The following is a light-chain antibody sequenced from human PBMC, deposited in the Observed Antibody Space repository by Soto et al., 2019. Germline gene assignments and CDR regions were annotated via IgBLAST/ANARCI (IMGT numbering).Light chain of an antibody. CDR3: QQSYNTPIT. V-gene: IGKV1-39*01. J-gene: IGKJ5*01. CDR1: QSINIY. CDR2: DAS. Sequence: DIQMTQSPSSLSASVGDRVTITCRASQSINIYLNWYQHESGKSPKLLIYDASSLQSGVPSRFSGSGSGTDFTRTIRSMQPADFATYYWQQSYNTPITLGQGTRLEIK.